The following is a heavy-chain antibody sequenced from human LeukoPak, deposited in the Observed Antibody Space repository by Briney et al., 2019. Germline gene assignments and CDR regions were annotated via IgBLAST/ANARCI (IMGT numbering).Heavy chain of an antibody. CDR1: GGTFSSYA. CDR2: IIPIFGTA. CDR3: ARGIRKRWLQQHPPNPYYYYGMDV. V-gene: IGHV1-69*01. D-gene: IGHD5-24*01. Sequence: GASVKVSCKASGGTFSSYAISWVRQAPGQGLEWMGGIIPIFGTANYAQKFQGRVTITADESTSTAYMELSSLRSEDTAVYYCARGIRKRWLQQHPPNPYYYYGMDVWGQGTTVTVSS. J-gene: IGHJ6*02.